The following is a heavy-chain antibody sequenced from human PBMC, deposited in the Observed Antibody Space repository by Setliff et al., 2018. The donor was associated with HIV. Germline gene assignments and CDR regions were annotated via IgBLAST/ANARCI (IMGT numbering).Heavy chain of an antibody. CDR3: ARDRRAHDYNNYVYYYYGMDV. V-gene: IGHV4-39*07. CDR1: GGSLRNYY. CDR2: IYYSGST. D-gene: IGHD4-4*01. Sequence: SETLSLTCAVYGGSLRNYYWSWIRQPPGKGLEWIGSIYYSGSTYYNPSLKSRVTISVDTSKNQFSLKLSSVTAADTAVYYCARDRRAHDYNNYVYYYYGMDVWGQGTTVTVSS. J-gene: IGHJ6*02.